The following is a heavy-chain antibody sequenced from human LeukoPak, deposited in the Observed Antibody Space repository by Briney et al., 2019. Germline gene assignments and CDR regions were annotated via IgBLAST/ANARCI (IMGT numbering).Heavy chain of an antibody. CDR3: ARARVSDYVYYYYYMDV. CDR2: IYYSGST. V-gene: IGHV4-59*08. CDR1: GGSISSYY. Sequence: SETLSLTCTVSGGSISSYYWSWIRQPPGKGLEWIGYIYYSGSTNYNPSLKSRVTISVDTSKNQFSLKLSSVTAADTAVYYCARARVSDYVYYYYYMDVWGKGTTVTISS. D-gene: IGHD4-17*01. J-gene: IGHJ6*03.